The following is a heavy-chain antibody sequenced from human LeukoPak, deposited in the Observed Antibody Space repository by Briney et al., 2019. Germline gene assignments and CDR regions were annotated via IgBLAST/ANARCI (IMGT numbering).Heavy chain of an antibody. CDR1: GYTFTSYG. J-gene: IGHJ6*02. CDR2: ISAYNGNT. D-gene: IGHD2-15*01. CDR3: AREPIGYCSGGSCYSDYYYGMDV. V-gene: IGHV1-18*01. Sequence: GASVKVSCKASGYTFTSYGISWVRQAPGQGLEWMGWISAYNGNTNYARKLQGRVTMTTDTSTSTAYMELRSLRSDDTAVYYCAREPIGYCSGGSCYSDYYYGMDVWGQGTTVTVSS.